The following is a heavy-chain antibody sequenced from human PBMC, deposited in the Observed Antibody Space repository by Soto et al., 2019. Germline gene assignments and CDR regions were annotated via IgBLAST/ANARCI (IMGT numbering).Heavy chain of an antibody. CDR1: GGTFSSYT. J-gene: IGHJ5*02. CDR2: IIPILGIA. D-gene: IGHD1-1*01. V-gene: IGHV1-69*02. CDR3: ATGQLDSGAYNWFDP. Sequence: SVKVSCKASGGTFSSYTISWVRQAPGQGLEWMGRIIPILGIANYAQKFQGRVTITADKSTSTAYMELSSLRSEDTAVYYCATGQLDSGAYNWFDPWGQGTLVTVSS.